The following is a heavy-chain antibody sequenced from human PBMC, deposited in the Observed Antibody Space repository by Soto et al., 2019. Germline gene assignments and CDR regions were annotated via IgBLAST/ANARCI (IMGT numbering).Heavy chain of an antibody. J-gene: IGHJ4*02. CDR1: GFSLSTSGMC. Sequence: SGPTLVNPTQTLTLTCTFSGFSLSTSGMCVSWIRQPPGKALEWLALIDWDDDKYYSTSLKTRLTISKDTSKNQVVLTMTNMDPVDTATYYCARTPYNWNEGRYFDYWGQGTLVTVSS. CDR2: IDWDDDK. D-gene: IGHD1-20*01. CDR3: ARTPYNWNEGRYFDY. V-gene: IGHV2-70*01.